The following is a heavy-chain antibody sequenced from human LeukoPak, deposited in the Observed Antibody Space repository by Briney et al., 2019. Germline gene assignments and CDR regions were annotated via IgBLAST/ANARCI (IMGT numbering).Heavy chain of an antibody. CDR2: IIPILAMT. D-gene: IGHD3-22*01. CDR3: ARTNYYDSSGYQGAGTYYYGMDV. Sequence: ASVKVSRKASGGTFSTYGVSWVRQAPGQGLEWMGRIIPILAMTNYAQNFQGRVTITADKSTSTAYMELSSLRSEDTAVYYCARTNYYDSSGYQGAGTYYYGMDVWGQGTTVTVSS. CDR1: GGTFSTYG. J-gene: IGHJ6*02. V-gene: IGHV1-69*04.